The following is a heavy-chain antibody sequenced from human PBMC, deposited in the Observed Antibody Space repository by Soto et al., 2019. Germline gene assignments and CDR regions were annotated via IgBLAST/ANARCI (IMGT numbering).Heavy chain of an antibody. J-gene: IGHJ6*02. Sequence: EVQLVESGGGLVQPGGSLRLSCAASGFTFSSYWMSWVRQAPGKGLEWVANIKQDGSEKYYVDSVKGRFTISRDNAKNSLYLQMNSLRDEDTAVYYCARVIAAPGGYYYGMDVWGQGTTVTVSS. CDR1: GFTFSSYW. D-gene: IGHD6-6*01. CDR2: IKQDGSEK. CDR3: ARVIAAPGGYYYGMDV. V-gene: IGHV3-7*01.